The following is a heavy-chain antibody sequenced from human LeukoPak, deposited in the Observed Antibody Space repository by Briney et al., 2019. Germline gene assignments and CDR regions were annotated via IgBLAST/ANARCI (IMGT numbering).Heavy chain of an antibody. CDR1: GFTFSSYA. D-gene: IGHD6-19*01. V-gene: IGHV3-7*01. CDR3: ARDRRVGGWGGAFDM. CDR2: IKQDGSAK. Sequence: GGSLRLSCAASGFTFSSYAMNWVRQAPGKGLEYVANIKQDGSAKYYLDSMEGRFTISRDNAKNSLYLQMNSLRAEDTAVYYCARDRRVGGWGGAFDMWGHGTQVTVSS. J-gene: IGHJ3*02.